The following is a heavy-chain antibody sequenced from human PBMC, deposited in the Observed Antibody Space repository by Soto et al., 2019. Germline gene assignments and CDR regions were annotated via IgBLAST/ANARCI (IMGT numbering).Heavy chain of an antibody. CDR2: INHSGST. CDR1: GGSFSGYY. CDR3: ARGGFGGYYDSSGYF. Sequence: SETLSLTCAVYGGSFSGYYWSWIRQPPGKGLEWIGEINHSGSTNYNPSLKSRVTISVDTSKNQFSLKLSSVTAADTAVYYCARGGFGGYYDSSGYFWGQGTLVTVSS. D-gene: IGHD3-22*01. V-gene: IGHV4-34*01. J-gene: IGHJ4*02.